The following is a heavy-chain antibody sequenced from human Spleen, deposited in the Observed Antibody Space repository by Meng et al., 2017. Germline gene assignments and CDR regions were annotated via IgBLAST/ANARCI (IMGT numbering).Heavy chain of an antibody. D-gene: IGHD1-26*01. Sequence: ASVKVSCKASGYTFTNYYIHWVRQAPGQGLEWMGIINPSGGGTSFAQKFQGRVTMTRDTSTSTVYMELSSLRSEDTVVYYCARDGGSYSDIWGQGTMVTVSS. V-gene: IGHV1-46*01. CDR1: GYTFTNYY. CDR2: INPSGGGT. CDR3: ARDGGSYSDI. J-gene: IGHJ3*02.